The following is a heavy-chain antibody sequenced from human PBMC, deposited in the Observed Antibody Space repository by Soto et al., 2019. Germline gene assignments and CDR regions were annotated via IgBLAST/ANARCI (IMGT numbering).Heavy chain of an antibody. CDR1: GFSLNTGGVG. D-gene: IGHD6-13*01. J-gene: IGHJ4*02. CDR2: IFSNDEK. Sequence: SGPTLVNPTQTLTLTCTFSGFSLNTGGVGVGWIRQPPGKALEWLAHIFSNDEKSYSTSLKSRLTISKDTSKSQVVLTMTNMDPVDTATYYCARTLWNSSWYGNDYWGQGTLVTVSS. CDR3: ARTLWNSSWYGNDY. V-gene: IGHV2-26*01.